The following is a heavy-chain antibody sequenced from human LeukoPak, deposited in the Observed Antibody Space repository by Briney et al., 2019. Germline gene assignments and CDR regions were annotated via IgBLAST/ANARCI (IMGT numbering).Heavy chain of an antibody. CDR2: LYYTGST. J-gene: IGHJ4*02. V-gene: IGHV4-59*08. CDR1: GGSITNYY. D-gene: IGHD6-19*01. CDR3: ARHGPGYSSVFDY. Sequence: SETLSLTCTVSGGSITNYYWSWIRQPPGKGLEWIGYLYYTGSTNYNPSLKSRVTISVDMSTNQFSLKLRSMTAADTAVYYCARHGPGYSSVFDYWGQGTLVTVSS.